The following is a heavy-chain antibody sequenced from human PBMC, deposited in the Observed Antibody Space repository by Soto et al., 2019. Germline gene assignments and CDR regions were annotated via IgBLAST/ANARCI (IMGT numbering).Heavy chain of an antibody. Sequence: QVQLQESGPGLVKPSQTLSLTCTVSGGSISSGDYYWSWIRQHPGKGLEWIGYIYYSGSTYYNPSLKSRVTISIDTSKNQFSLKLSSVTAADTAVYYWATYGSGSYKPTTFDYWGQGTLVTVSS. D-gene: IGHD3-10*01. CDR3: ATYGSGSYKPTTFDY. J-gene: IGHJ4*02. V-gene: IGHV4-31*03. CDR1: GGSISSGDYY. CDR2: IYYSGST.